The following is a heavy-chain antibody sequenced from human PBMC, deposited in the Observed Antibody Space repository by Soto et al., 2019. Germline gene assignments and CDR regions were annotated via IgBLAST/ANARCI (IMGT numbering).Heavy chain of an antibody. Sequence: GESLKISCRTSGYRFTSYWIAWVRQMPGRGLEWMGIIFPSDSDTRYSPSFQGQVTISADRSTSTVFLQWASLKASDTAVYFCARKDKSGYFNWFDPWGQGTLVTVSS. V-gene: IGHV5-51*01. CDR3: ARKDKSGYFNWFDP. J-gene: IGHJ5*02. D-gene: IGHD3-22*01. CDR2: IFPSDSDT. CDR1: GYRFTSYW.